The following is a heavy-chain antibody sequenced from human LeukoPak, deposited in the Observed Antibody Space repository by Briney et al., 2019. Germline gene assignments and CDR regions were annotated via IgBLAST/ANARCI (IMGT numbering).Heavy chain of an antibody. V-gene: IGHV1-69*04. Sequence: ASVKVPCKASGGTFSSYAISWVRQAPGHGLEWMGRIIPILGIANYAQKFQGRVTITADKSPITAHMELSSLRSEDTAVYYCARDPPLLGGSGGGTSNWFGPWGQGTLVTVSS. D-gene: IGHD2-15*01. CDR3: ARDPPLLGGSGGGTSNWFGP. CDR2: IIPILGIA. J-gene: IGHJ5*02. CDR1: GGTFSSYA.